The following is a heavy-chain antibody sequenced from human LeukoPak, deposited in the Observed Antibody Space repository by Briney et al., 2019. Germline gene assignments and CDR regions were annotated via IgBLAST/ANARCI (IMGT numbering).Heavy chain of an antibody. Sequence: ASVKVSCKVSGYTLTELSMHWVRQAPGKGLEWMGGFDPEDGETIYAQKFQGRVTMTEDTSTDTAYMELSSLRSEDTAVYYCATALARAFEWYFDLWGRGTLVTVSS. J-gene: IGHJ2*01. CDR3: ATALARAFEWYFDL. CDR2: FDPEDGET. CDR1: GYTLTELS. D-gene: IGHD3-10*01. V-gene: IGHV1-24*01.